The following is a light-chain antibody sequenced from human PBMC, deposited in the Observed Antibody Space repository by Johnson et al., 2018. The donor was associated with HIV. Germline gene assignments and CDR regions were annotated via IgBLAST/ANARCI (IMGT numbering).Light chain of an antibody. CDR1: SSNIGNNY. V-gene: IGLV1-51*01. CDR2: DNN. J-gene: IGLJ1*01. Sequence: QSVLTQPPSVSAAPGQKVTISCSGSSSNIGNNYVSWYQQLPGTAPKLLIYDNNQRPSGIPDRFSGSKSGTSATLGITGLQTGDEADYYCETWDSSLSGVFGTVTRVTV. CDR3: ETWDSSLSGV.